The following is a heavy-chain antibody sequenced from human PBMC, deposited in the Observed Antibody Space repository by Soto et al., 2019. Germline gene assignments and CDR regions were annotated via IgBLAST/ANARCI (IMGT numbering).Heavy chain of an antibody. V-gene: IGHV3-30-3*01. CDR2: ISYDGSNK. CDR1: GFTFGSYA. D-gene: IGHD3-22*01. Sequence: PGGSLRLSCAASGFTFGSYAMHWVRQAPGKGLEWVAVISYDGSNKYYADSVKGRFTISRDNSKNTLYLQMNSLRAEDTAVYYCARGRYYYDSSGYYYYYYGMDVWGQGTTVTVSS. J-gene: IGHJ6*02. CDR3: ARGRYYYDSSGYYYYYYGMDV.